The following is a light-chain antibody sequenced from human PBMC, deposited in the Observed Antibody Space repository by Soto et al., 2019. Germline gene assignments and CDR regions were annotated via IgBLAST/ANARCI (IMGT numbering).Light chain of an antibody. CDR3: QQSYRTPCT. CDR2: AAS. J-gene: IGKJ2*02. CDR1: QSSSTY. V-gene: IGKV1-39*01. Sequence: DIQLTQSPSSLSASLGDRLTITCRASQSSSTYLNWYQQKQGEAPKLLIYAASSLQSGVPSKFSGSGSGPDFTLTVRSLQPEDFATDFCQQSYRTPCTVGQGTKLELK.